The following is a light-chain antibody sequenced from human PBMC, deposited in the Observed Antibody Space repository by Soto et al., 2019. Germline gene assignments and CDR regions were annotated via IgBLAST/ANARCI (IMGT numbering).Light chain of an antibody. CDR2: DVS. V-gene: IGLV2-14*03. J-gene: IGLJ1*01. CDR1: SSDVGAYTF. CDR3: SSYTSSSTHV. Sequence: QSVLTQPASMSGSPGQSITISCTGTSSDVGAYTFVSWYQQHPDKVPKLMIFDVSRRPSGVSDRFSGSKSGNTASLTISGLQPEDEADYYCSSYTSSSTHVFGSGTKVTVL.